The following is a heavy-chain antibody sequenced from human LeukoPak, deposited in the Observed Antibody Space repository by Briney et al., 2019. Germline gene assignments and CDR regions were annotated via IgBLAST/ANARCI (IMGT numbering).Heavy chain of an antibody. CDR1: GFTFSSYG. CDR3: ARELLWFGAPLDY. D-gene: IGHD3-10*01. CDR2: IRYDGSNK. J-gene: IGHJ4*02. V-gene: IGHV3-30*02. Sequence: PGGSLRLSCAASGFTFSSYGMHWVRQAPGKGLEWVAFIRYDGSNKYYADSVKGRFTISRDNSKNTLYLQMNSLRAEDTAVYYCARELLWFGAPLDYWGQGALVTVSS.